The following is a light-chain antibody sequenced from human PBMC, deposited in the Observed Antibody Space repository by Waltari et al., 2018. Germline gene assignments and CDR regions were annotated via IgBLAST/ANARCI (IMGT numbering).Light chain of an antibody. CDR3: QQYDTTPRT. V-gene: IGKV4-1*01. Sequence: DIVMTQSPDSLAVSLGDRATINCKSSQSLLFSSNNKNYLAWYQQKPGQPPKLLIYWASIRESGVPDRFSGSGSGTDFTLTISSLQAEDVAVYYCQQYDTTPRTFGGGTKVEIK. J-gene: IGKJ4*01. CDR1: QSLLFSSNNKNY. CDR2: WAS.